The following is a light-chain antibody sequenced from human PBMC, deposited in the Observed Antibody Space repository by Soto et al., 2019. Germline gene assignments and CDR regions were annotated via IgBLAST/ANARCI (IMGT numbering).Light chain of an antibody. J-gene: IGKJ2*01. Sequence: EIVLTQSPGTLSLSPGEGDALSCRTSQSISSSYLAWYQQKPGQAPRLLIYAASSRATGIPDRFSGSGSGTDFTLTISRLEPEDFAVCYCQLYGGSHMFSLGKENKLEIK. CDR3: QLYGGSHMFS. V-gene: IGKV3-20*01. CDR2: AAS. CDR1: QSISSSY.